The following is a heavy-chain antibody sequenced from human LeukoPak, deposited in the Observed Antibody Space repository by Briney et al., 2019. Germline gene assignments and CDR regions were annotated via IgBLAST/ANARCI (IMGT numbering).Heavy chain of an antibody. Sequence: PGGSLRLSCEASGFTFNDYAMHWVRQVPGKGLEWVSGIIWNSLSVLYVDSVKGRFTISRDNAKNSLYLQMTSLRAEDTALYYCAKAVGVASLIVDALDLWGQGTMVTVSS. CDR3: AKAVGVASLIVDALDL. J-gene: IGHJ3*01. CDR2: IIWNSLSV. CDR1: GFTFNDYA. D-gene: IGHD1-26*01. V-gene: IGHV3-9*01.